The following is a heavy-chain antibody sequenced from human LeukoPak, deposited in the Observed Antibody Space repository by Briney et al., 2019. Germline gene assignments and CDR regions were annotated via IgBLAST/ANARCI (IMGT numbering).Heavy chain of an antibody. CDR1: GGSFSGYY. Sequence: SETLSLSCAVYGGSFSGYYLSWIRQPPGKGLEWIGEINHSGSTNYNPSLKSRVTISVDTSKNQFSLKLSSVTAADTAVYYCARGRWLQLGSDAFDIWGEETMVTVSS. CDR2: INHSGST. CDR3: ARGRWLQLGSDAFDI. D-gene: IGHD5-24*01. V-gene: IGHV4-34*01. J-gene: IGHJ3*02.